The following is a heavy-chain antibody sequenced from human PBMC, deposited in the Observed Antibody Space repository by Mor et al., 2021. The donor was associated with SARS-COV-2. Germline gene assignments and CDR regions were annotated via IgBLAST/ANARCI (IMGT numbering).Heavy chain of an antibody. V-gene: IGHV6-1*01. CDR2: TYYRSRRYN. J-gene: IGHJ4*02. CDR3: ARGRDSTFDY. Sequence: LGRTYYRSRRYNDYGLSLKSRITINPDTSQNQFSLQVNSVTPEDTAIYYCARGRDSTFDYWGQGTLVTVSS. D-gene: IGHD5-18*01.